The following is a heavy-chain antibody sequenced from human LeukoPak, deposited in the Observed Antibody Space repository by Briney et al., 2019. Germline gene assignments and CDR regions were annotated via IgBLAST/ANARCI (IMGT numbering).Heavy chain of an antibody. Sequence: PSEILSLTCTVSGGSISSYYWSWIRQPPGKGLEWIGYIHYSGSTNYNPSLKSRVTISVTSKNQVSLKLSSVTAADTAVYYCARGSGWLQSFDYWGQGTLVTVSS. CDR1: GGSISSYY. J-gene: IGHJ4*02. V-gene: IGHV4-59*01. CDR3: ARGSGWLQSFDY. CDR2: IHYSGST. D-gene: IGHD5-24*01.